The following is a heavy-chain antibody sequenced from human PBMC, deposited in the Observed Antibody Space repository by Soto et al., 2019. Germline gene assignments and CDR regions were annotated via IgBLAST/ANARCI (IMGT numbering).Heavy chain of an antibody. CDR2: IYHSGST. V-gene: IGHV4-30-2*01. J-gene: IGHJ4*02. D-gene: IGHD4-17*01. CDR1: GGSISSGGYS. Sequence: QLQLQESGSGLVKPSQTLSLTCAVSGGSISSGGYSWSWIRQPPGKGLEWIGYIYHSGSTYYNPSLNSRVTISVDRSKNQFSLKLSSVTAADTAVYYCARKGYGGNGHPFDYWGQGTLVTVSS. CDR3: ARKGYGGNGHPFDY.